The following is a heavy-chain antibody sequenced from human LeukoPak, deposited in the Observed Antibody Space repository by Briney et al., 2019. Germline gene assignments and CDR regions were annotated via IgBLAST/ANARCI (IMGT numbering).Heavy chain of an antibody. J-gene: IGHJ5*02. CDR3: ARDSPLGFCTNGVCKGKDQRFDP. V-gene: IGHV1-2*02. CDR2: INPNSGGT. Sequence: ASVKVSCKASGYTFTGYYMHWVRQAPGQGLEWMGWINPNSGGTNYAQKFQGRVTMTRDTSISTAYMELSRLRSDDTAVYYCARDSPLGFCTNGVCKGKDQRFDPWGQGTLVTVSS. CDR1: GYTFTGYY. D-gene: IGHD2-8*01.